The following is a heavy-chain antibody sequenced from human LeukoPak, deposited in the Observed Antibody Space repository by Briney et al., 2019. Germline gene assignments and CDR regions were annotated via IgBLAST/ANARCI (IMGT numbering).Heavy chain of an antibody. CDR2: FYISGST. CDR1: GGSISSYY. Sequence: SETLSLTCTVSGGSISSYYWSWIRQPPGKGLEWIGRFYISGSTNYNPSLKSRVSMSVDTSKNQFSLKLSSVTAADTAVYYCATGGGVFDIWGQGTMVTVSS. V-gene: IGHV4-4*07. D-gene: IGHD2-8*01. CDR3: ATGGGVFDI. J-gene: IGHJ3*02.